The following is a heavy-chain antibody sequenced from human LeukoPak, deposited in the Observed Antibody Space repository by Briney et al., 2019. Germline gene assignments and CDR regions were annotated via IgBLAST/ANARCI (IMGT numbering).Heavy chain of an antibody. Sequence: SETLSLTCTVSGGSISRFFWSWIRQPPGKGLEWIGYISYSAITNYNPSLKRRVTLSVDTSKNQFSLRLTSVTAADTAVYYCARDPGSGSYGPEYNFDYWGQGTRVTVSS. CDR1: GGSISRFF. D-gene: IGHD3-10*01. J-gene: IGHJ4*02. V-gene: IGHV4-59*01. CDR2: ISYSAIT. CDR3: ARDPGSGSYGPEYNFDY.